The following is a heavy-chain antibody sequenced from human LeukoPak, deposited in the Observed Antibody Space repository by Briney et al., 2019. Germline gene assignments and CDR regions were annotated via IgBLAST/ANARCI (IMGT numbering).Heavy chain of an antibody. Sequence: GGSLRLSCAASGFTVSSKYMSWVRQAPGKGLEWVSVIYSGGGRYYADSVKGRFTISRDNSKNTLYVQMNSLRAEDTAVYYCARKYCSSTSCLFDYWGQGTLVTVSS. V-gene: IGHV3-66*01. D-gene: IGHD2-2*01. CDR3: ARKYCSSTSCLFDY. CDR2: IYSGGGR. CDR1: GFTVSSKY. J-gene: IGHJ4*02.